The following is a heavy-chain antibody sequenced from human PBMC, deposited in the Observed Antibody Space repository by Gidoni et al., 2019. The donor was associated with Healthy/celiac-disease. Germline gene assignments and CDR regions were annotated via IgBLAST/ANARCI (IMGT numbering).Heavy chain of an antibody. D-gene: IGHD5-12*01. CDR3: ASSGYDYYYYYGMDV. Sequence: QLQLQESGPGLVKPSETLSLTCTVSGGSISSSSYYWGWIRQPPGKGLEWIGSIYYSGSTYYNPSLKSRVTISVDTSKNQFSLKLSSVTAADTAVYYCASSGYDYYYYYGMDVWGKGTTVTVSS. CDR1: GGSISSSSYY. J-gene: IGHJ6*04. CDR2: IYYSGST. V-gene: IGHV4-39*01.